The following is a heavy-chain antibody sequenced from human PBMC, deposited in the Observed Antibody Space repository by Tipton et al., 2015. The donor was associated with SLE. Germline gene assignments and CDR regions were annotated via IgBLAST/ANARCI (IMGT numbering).Heavy chain of an antibody. CDR2: ISSSSSYI. V-gene: IGHV3-21*01. D-gene: IGHD6-13*01. J-gene: IGHJ4*02. Sequence: SLRLSCAASGFTLSSYSMNWVRQAPGKGLEWVSSISSSSSYIYYADSVKGRFTISRDNAKNSLYLQMNSLRAEDTAAYYCARDRTGINWGQGTLVTVSS. CDR3: ARDRTGIN. CDR1: GFTLSSYS.